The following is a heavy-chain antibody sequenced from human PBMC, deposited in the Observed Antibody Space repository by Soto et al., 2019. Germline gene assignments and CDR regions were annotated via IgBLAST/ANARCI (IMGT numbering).Heavy chain of an antibody. Sequence: GESLKISCKGSGYSFTSYWIRWVRQMSGKGLEWMGIIYPGDSDTRYSPFFQGQVTISADKSISTAYLQWSSLKALDTAMYYCARRDSSGYYHAFDIWGQGTMVTVSS. J-gene: IGHJ3*02. D-gene: IGHD3-22*01. CDR2: IYPGDSDT. CDR1: GYSFTSYW. V-gene: IGHV5-51*01. CDR3: ARRDSSGYYHAFDI.